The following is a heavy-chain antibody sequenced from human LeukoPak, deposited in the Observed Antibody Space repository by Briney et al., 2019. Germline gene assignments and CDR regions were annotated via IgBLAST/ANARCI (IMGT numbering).Heavy chain of an antibody. CDR2: IYSGGST. D-gene: IGHD6-19*01. Sequence: QPGGSLRLSCAASGFTVSSNYMSWVRQAPGKGLEWVSVIYSGGSTYYADSVKGRFTISRDNSKNTLYLQTNSLRAEDTAVYYCARDSSGWYLDAFDIWGQGTMVTVSP. CDR3: ARDSSGWYLDAFDI. CDR1: GFTVSSNY. V-gene: IGHV3-53*01. J-gene: IGHJ3*02.